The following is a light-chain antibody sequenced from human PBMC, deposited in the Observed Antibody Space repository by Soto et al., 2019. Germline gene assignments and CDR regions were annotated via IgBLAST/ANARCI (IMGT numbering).Light chain of an antibody. Sequence: QSALTQPASVSGSPGQSITISCTGTSSDVGGHNSVSWYRQDPGKAPKLMIYDVSNRPSGVSHRFSGSKSGNTASLTISGLQIEDEADYYCSSFTSSVTYVFGTGTKLTVL. V-gene: IGLV2-14*01. J-gene: IGLJ1*01. CDR1: SSDVGGHNS. CDR2: DVS. CDR3: SSFTSSVTYV.